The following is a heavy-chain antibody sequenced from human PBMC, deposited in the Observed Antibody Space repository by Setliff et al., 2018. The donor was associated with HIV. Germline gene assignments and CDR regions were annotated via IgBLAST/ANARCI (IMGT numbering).Heavy chain of an antibody. V-gene: IGHV4-39*01. J-gene: IGHJ4*02. CDR1: GGSASNSRYY. CDR2: IHYNEKT. D-gene: IGHD6-19*01. CDR3: GRQAWDHQSSGYFVDY. Sequence: PSETLSLTCTVSGGSASNSRYYWAWIRQPPGKGLEYIGSIHYNEKTYYNPSLKSRVTISIDTSKNQFSLKLTSVTAADTAVYYCGRQAWDHQSSGYFVDYWGQGTLVTVSS.